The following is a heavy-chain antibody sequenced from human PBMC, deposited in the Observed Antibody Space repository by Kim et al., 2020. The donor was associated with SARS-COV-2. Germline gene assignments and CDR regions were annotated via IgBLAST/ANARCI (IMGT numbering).Heavy chain of an antibody. CDR2: IRNKANNYAT. J-gene: IGHJ4*02. CDR3: TRMILAAGTSNDY. CDR1: GFTFSASA. Sequence: GGSLRLSCAASGFTFSASAMHWVRQASGKGLEWVGRIRNKANNYATAYAASVKGRFTISRDDSNNTAYLQMNSLKTEDTAVYYCTRMILAAGTSNDYWGQGTLVSVSS. V-gene: IGHV3-73*01. D-gene: IGHD6-13*01.